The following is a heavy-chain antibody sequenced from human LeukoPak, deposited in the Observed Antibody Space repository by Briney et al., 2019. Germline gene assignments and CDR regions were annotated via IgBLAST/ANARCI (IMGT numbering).Heavy chain of an antibody. Sequence: ASVKVSCKASGYTFTDYYMHWVRQAPGQGLDWMGWINPNSGGTNYAQKFQGRVTMTRDTSSRTAYMELSRLRSDDTALYYCARGIWTIVAVPAATLLDNWGQGTLVTVSS. D-gene: IGHD2-2*01. J-gene: IGHJ4*02. CDR1: GYTFTDYY. CDR3: ARGIWTIVAVPAATLLDN. CDR2: INPNSGGT. V-gene: IGHV1-2*02.